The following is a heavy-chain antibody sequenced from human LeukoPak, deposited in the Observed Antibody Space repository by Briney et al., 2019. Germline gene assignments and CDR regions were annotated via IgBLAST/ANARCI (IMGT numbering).Heavy chain of an antibody. Sequence: RSGGSLRLSCAASGFTLDDYGLSWVRQPPGKGLEWVSSINWNGGSTAYADSMKGRFTISRDNAKSSLYLQMNSLRAEDTALYHCVAYCSSASCYFDYWGQGTLVTVSS. V-gene: IGHV3-20*01. CDR3: VAYCSSASCYFDY. CDR2: INWNGGST. D-gene: IGHD2-2*01. CDR1: GFTLDDYG. J-gene: IGHJ4*02.